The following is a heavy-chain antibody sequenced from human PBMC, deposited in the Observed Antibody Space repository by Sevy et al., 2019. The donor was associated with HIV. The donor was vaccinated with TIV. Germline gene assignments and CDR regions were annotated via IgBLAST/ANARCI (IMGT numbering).Heavy chain of an antibody. D-gene: IGHD3-10*01. Sequence: SQTLSLTCAISGDSVSSTSVAWYWIRQSPSRGLEWLGRTYYRSKWYNEYAASVKGRITVNPDTSKNQFSLHLNSVTPEDTAVYYCARASPPYNYDFDYWGQGILVTVSS. CDR2: TYYRSKWYN. CDR1: GDSVSSTSVA. J-gene: IGHJ4*02. CDR3: ARASPPYNYDFDY. V-gene: IGHV6-1*01.